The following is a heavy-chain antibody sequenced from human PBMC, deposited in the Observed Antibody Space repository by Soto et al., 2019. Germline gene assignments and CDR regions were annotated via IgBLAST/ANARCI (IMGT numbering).Heavy chain of an antibody. CDR1: GFTFSSYA. CDR2: ISYDGSNK. Sequence: GGSLRLSCAASGFTFSSYAMHWVRQAPGKGLEWVAVISYDGSNKYYADSVKGRFTISRDNSKNTLYLQMNSLRAEDTAVYYCARAPGDTASYYYYYGMAVCGQATTVTFAS. V-gene: IGHV3-30-3*01. D-gene: IGHD5-18*01. J-gene: IGHJ6*02. CDR3: ARAPGDTASYYYYYGMAV.